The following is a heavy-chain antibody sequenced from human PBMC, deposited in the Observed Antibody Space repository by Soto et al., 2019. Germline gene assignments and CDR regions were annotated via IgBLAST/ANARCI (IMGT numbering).Heavy chain of an antibody. J-gene: IGHJ6*02. CDR2: IYPGDSDT. CDR3: ARQGGRGAYYYYGMDV. V-gene: IGHV5-51*01. Sequence: GESLKISCNGSGYSFTSDWIGWVRQMPGKGLEWMGIIYPGDSDTRYSPSFQGQVTISADKSISTAYLQWSSLKASDTVMYYCARQGGRGAYYYYGMDVWGQGTTVTVSS. CDR1: GYSFTSDW. D-gene: IGHD1-26*01.